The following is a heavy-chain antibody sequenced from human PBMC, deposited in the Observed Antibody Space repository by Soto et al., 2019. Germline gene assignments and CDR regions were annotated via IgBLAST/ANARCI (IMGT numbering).Heavy chain of an antibody. D-gene: IGHD5-12*01. Sequence: ASVKVSCKASGYTFTNYYLHWVRQAPGQGLEWMGIITPTAGSTSYAQKFQGRVTMTRDTSTSTVYMELSSLRSEDTAMYYCGRDRDGYNGAFDYWGQGTLVTVSS. J-gene: IGHJ4*02. CDR1: GYTFTNYY. CDR3: GRDRDGYNGAFDY. CDR2: ITPTAGST. V-gene: IGHV1-46*03.